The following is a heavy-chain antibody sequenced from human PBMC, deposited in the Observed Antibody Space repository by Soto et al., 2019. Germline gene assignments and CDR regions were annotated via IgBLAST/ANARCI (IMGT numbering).Heavy chain of an antibody. CDR3: ARDDNYYDSSGYYHGFDP. CDR2: INPSGGST. V-gene: IGHV1-46*01. J-gene: IGHJ5*02. CDR1: GYTFTSYY. D-gene: IGHD3-22*01. Sequence: ASVKVSCKASGYTFTSYYTHWVRQAPGQGLEWMGIINPSGGSTSYAQKFQGRVTMTRDTSTSTVYMELSSLRSEDTAVYYCARDDNYYDSSGYYHGFDPWGQGTLVTVSS.